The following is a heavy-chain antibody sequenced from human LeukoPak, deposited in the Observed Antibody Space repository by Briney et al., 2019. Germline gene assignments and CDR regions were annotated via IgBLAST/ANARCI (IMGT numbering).Heavy chain of an antibody. CDR2: IYSGGST. CDR3: ARGRPYWYFDL. V-gene: IGHV3-66*01. J-gene: IGHJ2*01. CDR1: GFTVSSNY. Sequence: QSGGSLRLSCAASGFTVSSNYMSWVRQAPGKGLEWVSVIYSGGSTYYADSVKGRFTISRDNSNNTLYLQMNSLRAEDTAVYYCARGRPYWYFDLWGRGTLVTVSS.